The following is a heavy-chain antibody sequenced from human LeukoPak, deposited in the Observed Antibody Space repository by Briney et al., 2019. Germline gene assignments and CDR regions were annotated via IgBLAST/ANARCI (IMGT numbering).Heavy chain of an antibody. CDR3: ARVRALRGSDAFDI. CDR2: INPNSGGT. CDR1: GYTFTGYY. J-gene: IGHJ3*02. Sequence: ASVKVSCKASGYTFTGYYMHWVRQAPGQGLEWMGWINPNSGGTNYAQKFQGRVTMTRDTSINTAYMELSRLRSDDTAVYYRARVRALRGSDAFDIWGQGTMVTVSS. D-gene: IGHD3-10*01. V-gene: IGHV1-2*02.